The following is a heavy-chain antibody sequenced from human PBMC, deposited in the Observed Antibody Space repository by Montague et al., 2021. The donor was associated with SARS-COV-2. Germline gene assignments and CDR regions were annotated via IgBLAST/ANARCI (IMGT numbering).Heavy chain of an antibody. V-gene: IGHV4-59*12. Sequence: SETLSLTCTVSGGSFSSDYWSWIRQPPGKGLEWIGDINHSGITNYNPSLKSRVTILVDTSKNQFSLKLSSVSAADTAVYYCARGESESAALPGQIRTRSYHGLDVWGQGTSVTVSS. CDR1: GGSFSSDY. CDR3: ARGESESAALPGQIRTRSYHGLDV. J-gene: IGHJ6*02. D-gene: IGHD2-2*01. CDR2: INHSGIT.